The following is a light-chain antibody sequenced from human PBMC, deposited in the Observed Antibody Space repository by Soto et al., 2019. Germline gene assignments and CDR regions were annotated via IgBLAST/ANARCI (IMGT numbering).Light chain of an antibody. J-gene: IGKJ4*01. CDR2: DAS. CDR3: QQRSNWRVT. V-gene: IGKV3-11*01. CDR1: QSVNIY. Sequence: EILLTQSPATLSLAPGERATLSCRASQSVNIYLAWYQQKPGQAPRLLIYDASNRATGIPARFSGSGSGTDFTLTISSLEPEDIAVYYCQQRSNWRVTFGGGTKEDIK.